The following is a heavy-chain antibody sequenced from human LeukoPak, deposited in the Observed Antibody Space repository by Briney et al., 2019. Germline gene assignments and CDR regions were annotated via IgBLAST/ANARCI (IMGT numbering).Heavy chain of an antibody. CDR1: GFTFSSYT. Sequence: GGSLRLSCAASGFTFSSYTMNWVRQAPGKGLEWVSSISASSTYIYYADSLKGRFTISRDNAKNSLSLQMNSLRAEDTAVYYCARASMDVWFGELLVFDYWGQGTLVTVSS. J-gene: IGHJ4*02. D-gene: IGHD3-10*01. CDR3: ARASMDVWFGELLVFDY. CDR2: ISASSTYI. V-gene: IGHV3-21*01.